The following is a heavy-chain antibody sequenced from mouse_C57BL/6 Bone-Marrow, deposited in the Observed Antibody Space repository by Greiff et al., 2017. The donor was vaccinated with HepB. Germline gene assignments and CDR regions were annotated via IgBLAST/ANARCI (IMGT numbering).Heavy chain of an antibody. CDR2: ISYDGSN. CDR1: GYSIPSGYY. D-gene: IGHD2-10*01. V-gene: IGHV3-6*01. J-gene: IGHJ4*01. Sequence: EVKLQESGPGLVKPSQSLSLTCSVTGYSIPSGYYWNWIRQFPGNKLEWMGYISYDGSNNYNPSLKNRISITRDTSKNQFFLKLNSVTTEDTATYYCARGLLPYAMDYWGQGTSVTVSS. CDR3: ARGLLPYAMDY.